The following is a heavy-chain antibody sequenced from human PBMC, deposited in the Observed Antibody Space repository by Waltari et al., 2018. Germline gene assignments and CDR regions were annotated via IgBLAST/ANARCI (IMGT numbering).Heavy chain of an antibody. Sequence: QVQLVQSGPEVKKPGASVKVSCKASGYTFTSYGITWVRQAPGQGLAWMGWISGYNGNTNYAQQPQGRVTMTTDTSTSTAYMELRRLRSDDTAVYYCARGRSSGWYYFDYWGQGTLVTVSS. CDR3: ARGRSSGWYYFDY. CDR2: ISGYNGNT. J-gene: IGHJ4*02. V-gene: IGHV1-18*01. CDR1: GYTFTSYG. D-gene: IGHD6-19*01.